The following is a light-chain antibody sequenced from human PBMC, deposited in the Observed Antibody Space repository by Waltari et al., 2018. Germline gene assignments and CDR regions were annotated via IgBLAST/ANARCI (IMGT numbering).Light chain of an antibody. J-gene: IGKJ2*01. CDR1: QSVLYSSNNKNY. CDR2: WAS. V-gene: IGKV4-1*01. CDR3: QQYYSTPGYT. Sequence: DIVMTQSPDSLAVSLGERATINCKSSQSVLYSSNNKNYIAWYQQKPGQPPKLLIYWASTRESGVPDRFSGSGSGTDFTLTISSLQAEDVAVYYCQQYYSTPGYTFGPGTKLEIK.